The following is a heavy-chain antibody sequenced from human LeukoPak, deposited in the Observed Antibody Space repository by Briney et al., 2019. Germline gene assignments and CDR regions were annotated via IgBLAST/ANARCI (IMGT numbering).Heavy chain of an antibody. CDR1: GDSVSSNSAA. J-gene: IGHJ4*02. CDR2: TYYRPKWYN. D-gene: IGHD3-22*01. Sequence: PSQTLSLTCAISGDSVSSNSAAWNWIRQSPSRGLEWLGRTYYRPKWYNDYAVSVKSRITINPDTSKNQFSLQLNSVTPEDTAVYYCAREERDSSGSLPLTYFDYWGQGTLVTVSS. CDR3: AREERDSSGSLPLTYFDY. V-gene: IGHV6-1*01.